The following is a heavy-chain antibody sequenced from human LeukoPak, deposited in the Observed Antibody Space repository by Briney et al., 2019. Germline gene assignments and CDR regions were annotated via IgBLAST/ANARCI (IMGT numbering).Heavy chain of an antibody. Sequence: SETLSLTCTVSGGSISSNSYYWDWIRQPPGKGLEWIGSINYSGSTYYNPSLKSRVTISVDTSKNQFSLKLSSVTAADTAVYYCARRRFVRGPDVVNPFDYWGQGTLVTVSS. CDR1: GGSISSNSYY. V-gene: IGHV4-39*01. CDR2: INYSGST. D-gene: IGHD2-8*01. J-gene: IGHJ4*02. CDR3: ARRRFVRGPDVVNPFDY.